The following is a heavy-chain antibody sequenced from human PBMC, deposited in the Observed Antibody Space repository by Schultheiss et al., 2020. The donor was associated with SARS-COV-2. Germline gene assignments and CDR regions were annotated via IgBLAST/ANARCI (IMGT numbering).Heavy chain of an antibody. J-gene: IGHJ6*03. Sequence: GGSLRLSCAASGFTFSSYGMNWVRQAPGKGLEWVSSISSSSSYIYYADSVKGRFTISRDNAKNSLYLQMNSLRAEDTDVYYCARTGHCSGGNCYSSYYYMDVWGKGTTVTVSS. CDR3: ARTGHCSGGNCYSSYYYMDV. V-gene: IGHV3-21*01. CDR2: ISSSSSYI. D-gene: IGHD2-15*01. CDR1: GFTFSSYG.